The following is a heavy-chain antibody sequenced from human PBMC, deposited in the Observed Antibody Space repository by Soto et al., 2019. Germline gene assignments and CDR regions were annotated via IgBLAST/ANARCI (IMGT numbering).Heavy chain of an antibody. CDR3: ARGYCSSTSCYPQYYYGMDV. V-gene: IGHV1-69*13. CDR1: GGTFSSYA. CDR2: IIPIFGTA. D-gene: IGHD2-2*01. J-gene: IGHJ6*02. Sequence: SVKVSCKASGGTFSSYAISWVRQAPGEGLEWMGGIIPIFGTANYAQKFQGRVTITADESTSTAYMELSSLRSEDTAVYYCARGYCSSTSCYPQYYYGMDVWGQGTTVTVSS.